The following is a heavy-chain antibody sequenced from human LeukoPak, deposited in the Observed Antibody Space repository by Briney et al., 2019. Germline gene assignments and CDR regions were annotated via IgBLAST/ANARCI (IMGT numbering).Heavy chain of an antibody. CDR2: MNSDGSTT. Sequence: GGSLRLSCAASGFTFSSYWMHWVRQAPGKGLVWVSRMNSDGSTTNYADSVKGRFTTSRDNAKNTLYLQMNSLRGEDTAVYYCARAGQYSTKNWFDPWGQGTLVTVSS. V-gene: IGHV3-74*01. D-gene: IGHD6-6*01. J-gene: IGHJ5*02. CDR1: GFTFSSYW. CDR3: ARAGQYSTKNWFDP.